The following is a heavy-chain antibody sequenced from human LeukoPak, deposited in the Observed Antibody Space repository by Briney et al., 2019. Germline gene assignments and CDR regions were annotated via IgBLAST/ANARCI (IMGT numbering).Heavy chain of an antibody. Sequence: GGSLRLSCAASGFPFSNYAMSWVRQAPGKGLEWVSGITARADGTYYADSVKGRVTISRDNSKNTLFLQLNSLRAEDAAVYYCAKTYMWPIDAFHILGQGTMVTVSS. D-gene: IGHD2-2*02. CDR2: ITARADGT. CDR1: GFPFSNYA. J-gene: IGHJ3*02. CDR3: AKTYMWPIDAFHI. V-gene: IGHV3-23*01.